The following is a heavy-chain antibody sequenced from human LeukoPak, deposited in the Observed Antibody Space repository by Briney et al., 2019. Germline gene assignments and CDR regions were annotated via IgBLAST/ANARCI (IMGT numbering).Heavy chain of an antibody. CDR1: GYTFTSYA. J-gene: IGHJ5*02. CDR3: ARDRRRMVRGVTTTHNWFDP. D-gene: IGHD3-10*01. CDR2: INAVNGNT. V-gene: IGHV1-3*01. Sequence: GASVKVSCKASGYTFTSYAMHWVRQAPGQRLEWMGWINAVNGNTKYSQKFQGRVTITRDTSASTAYMELSSLRSEDTAVYYCARDRRRMVRGVTTTHNWFDPWGQGTLVTASS.